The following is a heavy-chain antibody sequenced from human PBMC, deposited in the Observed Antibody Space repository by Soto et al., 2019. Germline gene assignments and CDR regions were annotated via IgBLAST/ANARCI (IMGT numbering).Heavy chain of an antibody. J-gene: IGHJ4*02. CDR3: ARDSSGCFDY. CDR1: GFTFSSYG. V-gene: IGHV3-33*01. CDR2: IWYDGSNK. D-gene: IGHD6-19*01. Sequence: QVQLVESGGGVVQPGRSLRLSCAASGFTFSSYGMQWVRQAPSKGLEWVAVIWYDGSNKYYADSVKGRFTISRDNSKNTLYLQMNSLRAEDTAVYYCARDSSGCFDYWGQGTLVTVSS.